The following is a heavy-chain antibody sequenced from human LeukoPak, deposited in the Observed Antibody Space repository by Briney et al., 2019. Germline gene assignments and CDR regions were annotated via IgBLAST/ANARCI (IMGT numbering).Heavy chain of an antibody. CDR1: GGSISSSSYY. CDR3: ARDSKVPATGWFDP. V-gene: IGHV4-39*07. Sequence: SETLSLTCTVSGGSISSSSYYWGWLRQPPGKGLEGIGSIYYSGSTYYNPSLKSRVTISVDTSKNQFSLKLSSVTAADTAVYYCARDSKVPATGWFDPWGQGTLVTVSS. D-gene: IGHD2-2*01. J-gene: IGHJ5*02. CDR2: IYYSGST.